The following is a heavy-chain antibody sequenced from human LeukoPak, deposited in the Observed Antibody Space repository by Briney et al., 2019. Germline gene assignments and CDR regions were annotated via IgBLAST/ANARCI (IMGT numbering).Heavy chain of an antibody. D-gene: IGHD4-23*01. J-gene: IGHJ6*03. CDR3: ARAVVNYYYMDV. CDR1: GGSTNNYY. V-gene: IGHV4-59*08. Sequence: PSETLSLTCTVSGGSTNNYYWAWIRQPPGKGLEWIGYIYHSGSTYYNPSLKSRVTISVDTSKNQFSLKLSSVTAADTAVYYCARAVVNYYYMDVWGKGTTVTVSS. CDR2: IYHSGST.